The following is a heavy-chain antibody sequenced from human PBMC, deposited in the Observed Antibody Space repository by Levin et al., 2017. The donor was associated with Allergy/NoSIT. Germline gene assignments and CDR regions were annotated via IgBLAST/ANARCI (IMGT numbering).Heavy chain of an antibody. V-gene: IGHV4-34*01. CDR1: GGSFSGYY. J-gene: IGHJ4*02. Sequence: SETLSLTCAVYGGSFSGYYWSWIRQPPGKGLEWIGEINHSGSTNYNPSLKSRVTISVDTSKNQFSLKLSSVTAADTAVYYCARGWPGMVDYWGQGTLVTVSS. CDR2: INHSGST. D-gene: IGHD6-13*01. CDR3: ARGWPGMVDY.